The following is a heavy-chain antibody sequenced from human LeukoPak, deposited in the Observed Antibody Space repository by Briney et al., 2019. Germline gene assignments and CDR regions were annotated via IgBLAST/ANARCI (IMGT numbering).Heavy chain of an antibody. V-gene: IGHV3-7*01. Sequence: GGSLRLSCVASDFTFTNSWMSWVRQAPGKGLEWVADIKPDGSDTGYVDSVKGQLTISRDNAKNSLYLQMDSLRVEDTAVYYCVRGTRLADRWGQGTLVTVSS. J-gene: IGHJ5*02. CDR3: VRGTRLADR. CDR1: DFTFTNSW. D-gene: IGHD1-7*01. CDR2: IKPDGSDT.